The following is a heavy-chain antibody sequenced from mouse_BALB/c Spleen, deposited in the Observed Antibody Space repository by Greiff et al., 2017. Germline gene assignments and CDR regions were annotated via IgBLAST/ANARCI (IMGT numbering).Heavy chain of an antibody. CDR2: IYPGSGNT. J-gene: IGHJ4*01. V-gene: IGHV1-77*01. CDR1: GYTFTDYY. CDR3: ATMITRAMDY. Sequence: QVQLKESGAELARPGASVKLSCKASGYTFTDYYINWVKQRTGQGLEWIGEIYPGSGNTYYNEKFKGKATLTADKSSSTAYMQLSSLTSEDSAVYFCATMITRAMDYWGQGTSVTVSS. D-gene: IGHD2-4*01.